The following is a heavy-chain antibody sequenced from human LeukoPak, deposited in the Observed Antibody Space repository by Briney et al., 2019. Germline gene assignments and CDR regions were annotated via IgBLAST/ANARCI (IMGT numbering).Heavy chain of an antibody. V-gene: IGHV3-30*18. CDR2: ISSDEINE. CDR3: AKGESITSAWFDS. Sequence: PGRSLRLSCAASGFTFSNHAIHWVRQAPGKGLEWVAVISSDEINEYYADSVKGRFTISRDNSKNTLYLQINSLRGEDTAVYYCAKGESITSAWFDSWGQGTLVTVSS. D-gene: IGHD5-24*01. J-gene: IGHJ5*01. CDR1: GFTFSNHA.